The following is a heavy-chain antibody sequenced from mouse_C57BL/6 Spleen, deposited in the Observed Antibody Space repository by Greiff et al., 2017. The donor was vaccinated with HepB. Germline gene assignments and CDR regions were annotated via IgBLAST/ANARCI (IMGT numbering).Heavy chain of an antibody. J-gene: IGHJ1*03. CDR1: GYTFTSYT. V-gene: IGHV1-4*01. Sequence: QVQLKQSGAELARPGASVKMSCKASGYTFTSYTMHWVKQRPGQGLEWIGYINPSSGYTKYNQKFKDKATLTADKSSSTAYMQLSSLTSEDSAVYYCARELLRGDWYFDVWGTGTTVTVSS. CDR3: ARELLRGDWYFDV. D-gene: IGHD1-1*01. CDR2: INPSSGYT.